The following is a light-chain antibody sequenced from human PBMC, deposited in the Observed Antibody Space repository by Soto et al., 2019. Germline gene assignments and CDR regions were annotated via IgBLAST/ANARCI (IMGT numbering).Light chain of an antibody. J-gene: IGKJ4*01. V-gene: IGKV3-15*01. CDR3: QQYNNWPPLT. Sequence: EIAMTQSPGTLPVSPGERATLSCRASQSVGSNVAWYQHKPGQAPRLLIYAASTRATGLPAMFSGSGSGTAFSLTISSLQSEDFEVYYCQQYNNWPPLTFGGGTKVEIK. CDR1: QSVGSN. CDR2: AAS.